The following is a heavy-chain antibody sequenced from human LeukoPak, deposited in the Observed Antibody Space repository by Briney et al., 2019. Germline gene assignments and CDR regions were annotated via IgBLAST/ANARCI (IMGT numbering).Heavy chain of an antibody. D-gene: IGHD2-15*01. CDR3: ARHPIPKKYCSGGSCYDNYFDY. CDR2: IYPGDSDT. Sequence: GASLKISCKGSGYSFTSYWIGMVRQMPGKGLEWMGIIYPGDSDTRYSPSFQGQVTISADKSISTAYLQWSSLKASDTAMYYCARHPIPKKYCSGGSCYDNYFDYWGQGTLVTVSS. CDR1: GYSFTSYW. V-gene: IGHV5-51*01. J-gene: IGHJ4*02.